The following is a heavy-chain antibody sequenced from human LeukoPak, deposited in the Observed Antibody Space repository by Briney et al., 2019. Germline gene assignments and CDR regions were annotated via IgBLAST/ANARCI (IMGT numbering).Heavy chain of an antibody. CDR3: AKGRYYHDNSDAFEI. Sequence: PGGSLRLSCAASGFTFSSYAMTWVRQAPGKGLEWVSGISGSGSSTYYADSVKGRFTISRDNSKNTLYLQMNSLRAEDTAVYHCAKGRYYHDNSDAFEIWGQGTMVTVSS. CDR2: ISGSGSST. D-gene: IGHD3-22*01. CDR1: GFTFSSYA. V-gene: IGHV3-23*01. J-gene: IGHJ3*02.